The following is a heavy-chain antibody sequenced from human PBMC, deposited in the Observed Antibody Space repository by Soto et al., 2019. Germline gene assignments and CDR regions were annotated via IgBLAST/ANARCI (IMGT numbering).Heavy chain of an antibody. CDR3: TRDLEVWVGYSNYGQGGYYYGMDV. CDR1: GFTFSSYA. CDR2: IRSKAYGGTT. J-gene: IGHJ6*02. D-gene: IGHD4-4*01. V-gene: IGHV3-49*04. Sequence: HPGGSLRLSCAASGFTFSSYAMSWVRQAPGKGLEWVGFIRSKAYGGTTEYAASVKGRFTISRDDSKSIAYLQMSSLKTEDTAVYYCTRDLEVWVGYSNYGQGGYYYGMDVWGQGTTVTVSS.